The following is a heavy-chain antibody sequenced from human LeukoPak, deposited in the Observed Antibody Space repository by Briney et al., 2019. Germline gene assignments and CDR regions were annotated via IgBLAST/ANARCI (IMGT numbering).Heavy chain of an antibody. Sequence: GESLKISCKGSGYSFTSYWIGWVRQMPGKGLEWMGIIYPGDSDTRYSPSFQGQVTLSADKSISTAYLQWSSLKASDTAMYYCARHGDDILTGYTGDYWGQGTLVTVSS. CDR3: ARHGDDILTGYTGDY. J-gene: IGHJ4*02. CDR1: GYSFTSYW. CDR2: IYPGDSDT. V-gene: IGHV5-51*01. D-gene: IGHD3-9*01.